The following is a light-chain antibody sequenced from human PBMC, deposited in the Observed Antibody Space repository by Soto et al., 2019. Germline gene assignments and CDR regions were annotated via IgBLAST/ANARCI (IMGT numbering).Light chain of an antibody. V-gene: IGKV3-20*01. CDR1: QSVSSSY. CDR2: GAS. J-gene: IGKJ5*01. CDR3: QQYGSSPPAIT. Sequence: EIVLTQSPGTLSLSPGERATLSCRASQSVSSSYLAWYQQKPGQAPRLLIYGASSRATGIPDRFSGSGSGTDFPLTISILEPADCAVYYCQQYGSSPPAITFGQGTRLEIK.